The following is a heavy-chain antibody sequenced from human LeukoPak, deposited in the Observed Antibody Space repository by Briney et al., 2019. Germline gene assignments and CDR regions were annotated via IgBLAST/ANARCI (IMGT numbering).Heavy chain of an antibody. V-gene: IGHV1-18*01. J-gene: IGHJ6*03. CDR3: ARGSSGWPYYYYYYMDV. CDR2: ISAYNGNT. D-gene: IGHD6-19*01. CDR1: GYTFTSYG. Sequence: GASVKVSCKASGYTFTSYGISWVRQAPGQGLEWMGWISAYNGNTNYAQKLQGRVTMTTDTSTSTAYMELRSLRSDDTAVYYCARGSSGWPYYYYYYMDVWGKGTTVTVSS.